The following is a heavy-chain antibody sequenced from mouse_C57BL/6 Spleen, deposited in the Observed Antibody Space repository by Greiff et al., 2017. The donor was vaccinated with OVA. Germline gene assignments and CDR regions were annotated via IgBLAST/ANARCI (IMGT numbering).Heavy chain of an antibody. CDR1: GFTFSDFY. Sequence: EVNVVESGGGLVQSGRSLRLSCATSGFTFSDFYMEWVRQAPGKGLEWIAASRNKANDYTTEYSASVKGRFIVSRDTSQSILYLQMNALRAEDTAIYYCARSYGWYFDVWGTGTTVTVSS. CDR2: SRNKANDYTT. D-gene: IGHD1-1*01. CDR3: ARSYGWYFDV. J-gene: IGHJ1*03. V-gene: IGHV7-1*01.